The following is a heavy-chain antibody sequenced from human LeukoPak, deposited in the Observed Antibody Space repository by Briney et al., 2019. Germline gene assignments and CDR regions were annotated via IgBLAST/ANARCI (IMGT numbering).Heavy chain of an antibody. CDR3: ARARYETRIWPKSRYDYYHYMDV. D-gene: IGHD2-15*01. Sequence: ASVKVSCKASGYTFTNYYIHWVRQAPGQRLEWMGWINAGNGNTKYSQEFQDRVTITRDTSASTVYMELSSLRSGDMAVYYCARARYETRIWPKSRYDYYHYMDVWGKGTTVTVSS. CDR1: GYTFTNYY. V-gene: IGHV1-3*03. CDR2: INAGNGNT. J-gene: IGHJ6*03.